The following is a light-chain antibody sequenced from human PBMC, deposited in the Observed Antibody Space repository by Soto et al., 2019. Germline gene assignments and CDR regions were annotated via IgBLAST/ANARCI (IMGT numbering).Light chain of an antibody. V-gene: IGKV3-20*01. CDR3: QQYGSSRWT. J-gene: IGKJ1*01. Sequence: EMVLTQSPGTLSLSPGARATLSCRASQSINSIYLAWYQQKPRQAPKLLIHGASNRATDIPDRFSGSGSGTDFTLTSSRLEPEEFAFYYCQQYGSSRWTVGQGTKVEIK. CDR1: QSINSIY. CDR2: GAS.